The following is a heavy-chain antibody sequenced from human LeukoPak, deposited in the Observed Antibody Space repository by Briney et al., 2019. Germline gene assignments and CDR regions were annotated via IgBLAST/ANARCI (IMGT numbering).Heavy chain of an antibody. CDR2: MNPNSGNT. CDR3: ARGVGSSSSHWFDP. CDR1: GYTFTSYD. V-gene: IGHV1-8*01. D-gene: IGHD6-6*01. Sequence: ASVKVSCKASGYTFTSYDINWVRQATGQGLELMGWMNPNSGNTGYAQKFQGRVTMTRNTSISTAYMELSSLRSEDTAVYYCARGVGSSSSHWFDPWGQGTLVTVSS. J-gene: IGHJ5*02.